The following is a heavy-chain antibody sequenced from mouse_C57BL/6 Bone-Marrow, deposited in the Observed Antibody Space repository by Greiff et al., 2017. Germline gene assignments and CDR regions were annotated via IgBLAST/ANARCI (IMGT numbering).Heavy chain of an antibody. Sequence: VHVKQSGPELVQPGAPVKISCKASGYSFTDYNMNWVKQSNGKSLEWIGVINPNYGTTSYNQKFKGKATFTVDQSSSTAYMQLNSLTSEDSAVYDCATPTVVPYWYFDVWGTGTTVTVSS. V-gene: IGHV1-39*01. J-gene: IGHJ1*03. CDR2: INPNYGTT. CDR3: ATPTVVPYWYFDV. D-gene: IGHD1-1*01. CDR1: GYSFTDYN.